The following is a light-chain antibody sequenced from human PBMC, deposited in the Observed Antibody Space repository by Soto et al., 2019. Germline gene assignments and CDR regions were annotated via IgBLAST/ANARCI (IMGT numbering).Light chain of an antibody. CDR2: GAS. CDR1: QSVKSSF. J-gene: IGKJ1*01. CDR3: HQYGVSPKT. V-gene: IGKV3-20*01. Sequence: EVVLTQSPGTLSLSPGERATLSCRASQSVKSSFLAWYQQKPGQAPRLLIYGASSRATGIPDRFSGSGSGTDFTLTISRLEPEDFAVYYCHQYGVSPKTFGQGTTVELK.